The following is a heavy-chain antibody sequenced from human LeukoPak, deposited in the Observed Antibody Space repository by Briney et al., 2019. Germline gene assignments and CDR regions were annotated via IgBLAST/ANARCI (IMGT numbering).Heavy chain of an antibody. Sequence: SETLSLTCAVSGYSISSGYYWGWIRQPPGRGLEWIGSIYHSGSTYYNPSLKSRVTISVDTSKNQFSLKLSSVTAADTAVYYCARRLVVLQGFDYWGQGTLVTVSS. CDR3: ARRLVVLQGFDY. J-gene: IGHJ4*02. CDR2: IYHSGST. V-gene: IGHV4-38-2*01. CDR1: GYSISSGYY. D-gene: IGHD3-16*02.